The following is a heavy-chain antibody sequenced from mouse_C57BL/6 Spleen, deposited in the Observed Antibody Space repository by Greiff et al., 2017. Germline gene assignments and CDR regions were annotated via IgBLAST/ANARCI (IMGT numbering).Heavy chain of an antibody. Sequence: QVQLQQSGAELVKPGASVKLSCTASGYTFTSYWMHWVKQRPGQGLEWIGMIHPNSGSTNYNEKFKSKATLTVDKSSSTAYMQLSSLTSEDSAVYYCARRAQALFDYWGQGTTLTVSS. CDR2: IHPNSGST. CDR1: GYTFTSYW. D-gene: IGHD3-2*02. V-gene: IGHV1-64*01. CDR3: ARRAQALFDY. J-gene: IGHJ2*01.